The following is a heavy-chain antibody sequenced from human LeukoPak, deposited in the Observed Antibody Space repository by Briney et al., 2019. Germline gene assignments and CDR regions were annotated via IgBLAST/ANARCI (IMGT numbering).Heavy chain of an antibody. CDR3: AGPGAARLDY. D-gene: IGHD6-6*01. J-gene: IGHJ4*02. CDR1: GGSFSGYY. Sequence: SETLSLTCAVHGGSFSGYYWSWIRLPPGEGLEWIGEINHRGSTNYNPSLKSRVTISVDTSKNQFSLKLSSVTAADTAVYYCAGPGAARLDYWGQGTLVTVSS. V-gene: IGHV4-34*01. CDR2: INHRGST.